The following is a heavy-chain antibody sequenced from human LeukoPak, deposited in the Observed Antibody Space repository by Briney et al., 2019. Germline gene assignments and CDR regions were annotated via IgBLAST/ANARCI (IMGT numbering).Heavy chain of an antibody. V-gene: IGHV3-21*01. CDR3: ARERRWVRGVDY. Sequence: GGSLRLSCAASGFTFSSYSMNWVRQAPGKGLEWVSSISSSSSYIYYADSVKGRFTISRDNAKNSLYLQMNSLRAEDTAVYYCARERRWVRGVDYWGQGPLVTVSS. CDR2: ISSSSSYI. CDR1: GFTFSSYS. J-gene: IGHJ4*02. D-gene: IGHD3-10*01.